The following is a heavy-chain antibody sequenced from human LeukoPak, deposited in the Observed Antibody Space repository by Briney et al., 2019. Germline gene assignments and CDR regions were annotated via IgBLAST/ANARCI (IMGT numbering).Heavy chain of an antibody. CDR2: IYYSVST. Sequence: SETLSLSCTVSGGSISSSSYYWGWIRQPPGKGLEWIGYIYYSVSTNYNPSLKSRVTISVDTSKNQFSLKLTSVTAADTAVYYCASRMYGSSFDYWGQGTLVTVSS. CDR3: ASRMYGSSFDY. V-gene: IGHV4-61*05. D-gene: IGHD6-6*01. J-gene: IGHJ4*02. CDR1: GGSISSSSYY.